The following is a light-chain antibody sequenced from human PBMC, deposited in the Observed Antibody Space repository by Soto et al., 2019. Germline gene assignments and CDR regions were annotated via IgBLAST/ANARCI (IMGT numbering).Light chain of an antibody. CDR2: GAS. J-gene: IGKJ3*01. V-gene: IGKV1-12*01. Sequence: DIQMTQSPSSVSASVGDRVTITCRASQGISGYLLWFQQKPGKAPKLLIYGASTLQSGVPSRFSGSGSGTEFTLTITSLQPEDFATYYCQQANSYPRTFGPGTKVDFK. CDR3: QQANSYPRT. CDR1: QGISGY.